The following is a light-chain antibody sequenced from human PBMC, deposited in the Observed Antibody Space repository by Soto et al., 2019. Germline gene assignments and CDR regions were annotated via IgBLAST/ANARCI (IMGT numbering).Light chain of an antibody. V-gene: IGLV2-14*01. CDR1: SSDVGGYNY. J-gene: IGLJ1*01. CDR3: SSYTTVSTYV. CDR2: DVR. Sequence: QSVLTQPASVSGSPGQSITISCTGTSSDVGGYNYVSWYQQHPGNAPQLMIYDVRNRPSGVSNRFSGSKSVNTASLTISGLQAEDEADYYCSSYTTVSTYVFGTGTKVTVL.